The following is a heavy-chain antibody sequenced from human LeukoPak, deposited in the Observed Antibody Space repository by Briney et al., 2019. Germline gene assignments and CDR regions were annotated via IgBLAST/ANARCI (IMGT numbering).Heavy chain of an antibody. J-gene: IGHJ4*02. D-gene: IGHD1-26*01. CDR2: ISLSGLT. CDR3: SRESGAFSPFGY. V-gene: IGHV4-4*02. Sequence: PSETLSLTCGVSGGSISSTNWWSWVRQPPGQGLEWIGEISLSGLTYYNPSLKSRVTMSLDKSKNHLSLNLTSVTAADTAVYYCSRESGAFSPFGYWGQGTLVTVSS. CDR1: GGSISSTNW.